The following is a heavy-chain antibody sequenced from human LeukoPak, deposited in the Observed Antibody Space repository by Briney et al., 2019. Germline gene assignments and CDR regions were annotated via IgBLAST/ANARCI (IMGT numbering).Heavy chain of an antibody. CDR2: ISWNSGSI. Sequence: GGSLRLSCAASGFTFDDYAMHWVRQAPGKGLEWVSGISWNSGSIGYADSVKGRFTISRDNAKNSLYLQMNGLRAEDTALYYCAKDISGYNDYWGQGTLVTVSS. D-gene: IGHD3-22*01. CDR1: GFTFDDYA. J-gene: IGHJ4*02. V-gene: IGHV3-9*01. CDR3: AKDISGYNDY.